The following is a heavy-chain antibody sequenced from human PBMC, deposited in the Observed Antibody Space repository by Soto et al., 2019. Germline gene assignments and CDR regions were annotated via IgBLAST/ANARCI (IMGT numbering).Heavy chain of an antibody. CDR1: GYTFTSYD. CDR3: ARGASFDF. J-gene: IGHJ4*02. Sequence: QVQLVQSGAGVKKPGASGKVSCKASGYTFTSYDINRVRHATGQALEWMGWMNPNSGNTGYAQKFQGRITMTKDNSISTGYMELNRLRSEETAVYYCARGASFDFWGQGTLVTVSS. CDR2: MNPNSGNT. V-gene: IGHV1-8*02.